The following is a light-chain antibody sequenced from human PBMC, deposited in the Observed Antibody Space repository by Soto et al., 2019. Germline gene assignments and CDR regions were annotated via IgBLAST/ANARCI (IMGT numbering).Light chain of an antibody. CDR1: QSIGKH. CDR2: AAS. V-gene: IGKV1-39*01. CDR3: QQSYSSPIT. J-gene: IGKJ5*01. Sequence: DIQMTQSPSSLSASVGDRVTITCRASQSIGKHLNWYQQKPGKAPKFLIYAASSLQSGVPSRFSGSGSGTDFTLTVNSLQPEDFAIYYCQQSYSSPITVGQGTRLEIK.